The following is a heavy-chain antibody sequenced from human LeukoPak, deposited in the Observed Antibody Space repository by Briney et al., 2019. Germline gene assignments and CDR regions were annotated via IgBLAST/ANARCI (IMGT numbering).Heavy chain of an antibody. CDR3: ARKRGGCYPD. D-gene: IGHD2-15*01. Sequence: ASVKLSCKASGYTFTHFDISWVRQAPGQGLEWMGRISPYNGDTYYAQNLQGRVTVTTDTSTRTAYMELKSLTSDDTAVYYCARKRGGCYPDWGQGTLVTVSS. CDR1: GYTFTHFD. CDR2: ISPYNGDT. V-gene: IGHV1-18*01. J-gene: IGHJ4*02.